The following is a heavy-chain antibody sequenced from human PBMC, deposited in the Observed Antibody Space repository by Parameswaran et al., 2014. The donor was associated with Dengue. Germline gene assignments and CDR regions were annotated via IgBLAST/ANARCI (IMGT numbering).Heavy chain of an antibody. V-gene: IGHV5-51*01. CDR3: ARLTMVRGVIYWFDP. CDR2: IYPGDSDT. D-gene: IGHD3-10*01. Sequence: VCQMPGKGLEWMGIIYPGDSDTRYSPSFQGQVTISADKSISTAYLQWSSLKASDTAMYYCARLTMVRGVIYWFDPWGQGTLVTVSS. J-gene: IGHJ5*02.